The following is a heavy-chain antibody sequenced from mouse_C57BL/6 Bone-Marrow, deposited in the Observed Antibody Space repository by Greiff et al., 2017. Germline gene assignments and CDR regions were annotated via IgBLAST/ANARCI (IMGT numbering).Heavy chain of an antibody. CDR2: IWSGGST. J-gene: IGHJ2*01. V-gene: IGHV2-2*01. CDR1: GFSLPSYG. CDR3: ARNPLRYPLYYFDY. D-gene: IGHD1-1*01. Sequence: QVQLKESGPGLVQPSQSLSITCTVSGFSLPSYGVHWVRQSPGKGLEWLGVIWSGGSTDYTAAFISRLSISKDNSKSQFFFKMNVLQADATAIYFCARNPLRYPLYYFDYWGQGTTLTVSS.